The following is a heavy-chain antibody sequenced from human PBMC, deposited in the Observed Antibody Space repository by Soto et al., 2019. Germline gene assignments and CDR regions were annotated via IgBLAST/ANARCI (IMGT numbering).Heavy chain of an antibody. V-gene: IGHV3-23*01. CDR2: ISGSGGST. D-gene: IGHD6-19*01. Sequence: GGSLRLSCAASGFTFSTYAMSWVRQAPGKGLEWVSAISGSGGSTYYADSVKGRFTISRDNSKNTLYLQMNSLRAEDTAVYYCAKDIWMAVAVTCHWGQGTLVTVSS. CDR1: GFTFSTYA. CDR3: AKDIWMAVAVTCH. J-gene: IGHJ4*02.